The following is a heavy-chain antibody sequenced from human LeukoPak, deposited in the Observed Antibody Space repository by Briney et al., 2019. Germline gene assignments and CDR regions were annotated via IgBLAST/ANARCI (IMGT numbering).Heavy chain of an antibody. V-gene: IGHV3-20*04. CDR1: GFTFDDYG. J-gene: IGHJ4*02. CDR2: INWNGGST. CDR3: ARGGAARPDF. D-gene: IGHD6-6*01. Sequence: GSLRLSCAASGFTFDDYGMSWVRQAPGKGLEWVSGINWNGGSTAYADSVKGRFTISRDNAKNSLYLQMNSLRVEDTAVYYCARGGAARPDFWGQGTLVTVSS.